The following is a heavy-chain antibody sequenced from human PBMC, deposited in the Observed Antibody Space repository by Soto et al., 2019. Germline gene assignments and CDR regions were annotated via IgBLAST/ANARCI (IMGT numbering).Heavy chain of an antibody. V-gene: IGHV3-74*01. CDR3: ASELRSYYYYGMDV. J-gene: IGHJ6*02. Sequence: GWSLRLSCASSVFTFISYWMQWVRQAPGKGLVWVSRINSDGSSTSYADSVKGRFTISRDNAKNTLYLQMNSLRAEDTAVYYCASELRSYYYYGMDVWGQGTTVTVSS. D-gene: IGHD5-12*01. CDR1: VFTFISYW. CDR2: INSDGSST.